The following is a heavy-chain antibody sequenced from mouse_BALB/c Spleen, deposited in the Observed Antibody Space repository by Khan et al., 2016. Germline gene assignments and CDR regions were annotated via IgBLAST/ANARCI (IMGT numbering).Heavy chain of an antibody. Sequence: EVQLQESGPGLVKPSQSLYLTCSVTGYSITSGYYWNWIRQFPGNKLERMGYISYDGSKNYNPSFKNRISITSDTSKKQFFLKLNSVTTEDTATXYCARAWYFDYWGQGTTLTVSS. CDR3: ARAWYFDY. J-gene: IGHJ2*01. CDR1: GYSITSGYY. V-gene: IGHV3-6*02. CDR2: ISYDGSK.